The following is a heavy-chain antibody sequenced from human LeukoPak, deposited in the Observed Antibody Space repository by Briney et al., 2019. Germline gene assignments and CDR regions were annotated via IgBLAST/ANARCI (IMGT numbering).Heavy chain of an antibody. CDR2: IYYSGST. V-gene: IGHV4-39*07. Sequence: SETLSLTCTASGGSFISSSYYWGWVRQPPGKGLEWIGSIYYSGSTYYNPSLKSRVTISVDTSKNQFSLKLSSVTAADTAVYYCARDLWPLNENNRFDPWGQGTLVTVSS. J-gene: IGHJ5*02. CDR1: GGSFISSSYY. D-gene: IGHD3-10*01. CDR3: ARDLWPLNENNRFDP.